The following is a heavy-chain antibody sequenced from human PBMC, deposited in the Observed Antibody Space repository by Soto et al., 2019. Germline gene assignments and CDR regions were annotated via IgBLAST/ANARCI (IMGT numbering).Heavy chain of an antibody. D-gene: IGHD6-13*01. V-gene: IGHV1-69*02. CDR3: ARGTAAVGQTDYYYYSMDV. CDR2: IIPIPGIT. J-gene: IGHJ6*03. Sequence: SVKVSCKASGGTFSSYTISWVRQAPGQGLEWMGSIIPIPGITNYAQKFQGRVTMTTDTSTSPAYMEVSSLRSDLTAVYYCARGTAAVGQTDYYYYSMDVWGKGTTVTVCS. CDR1: GGTFSSYT.